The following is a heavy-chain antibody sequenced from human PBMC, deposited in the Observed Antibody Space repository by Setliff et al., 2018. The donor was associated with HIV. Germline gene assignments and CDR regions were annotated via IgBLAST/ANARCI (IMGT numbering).Heavy chain of an antibody. Sequence: ASVKVSCKISGYTLTELSMHWVRQAPGRGLEWMGRFDPEDGDTIYAQKFLGRVTMTEDTSADTAYMELSSLRSEDTAVYYCATAKEVWLAEGGFDYWGQGTRVTVSS. CDR2: FDPEDGDT. V-gene: IGHV1-24*01. D-gene: IGHD6-19*01. CDR3: ATAKEVWLAEGGFDY. J-gene: IGHJ4*02. CDR1: GYTLTELS.